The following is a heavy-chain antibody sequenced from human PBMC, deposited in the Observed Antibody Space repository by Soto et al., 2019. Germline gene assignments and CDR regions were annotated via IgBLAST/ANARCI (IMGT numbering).Heavy chain of an antibody. V-gene: IGHV3-33*01. CDR3: ARDPDYDFWSGYCNKPFFDY. Sequence: QVQLVESGGGVVQPGRSLRLSCAASGFTFSSYGMHWVRQAPGKGLEWVAVIWYDGSNKYYADSVKGRFTISRDNSKNTLYLQMNSLRAEDTAVYYCARDPDYDFWSGYCNKPFFDYWGQGTLVTVSS. CDR2: IWYDGSNK. D-gene: IGHD3-3*01. CDR1: GFTFSSYG. J-gene: IGHJ4*02.